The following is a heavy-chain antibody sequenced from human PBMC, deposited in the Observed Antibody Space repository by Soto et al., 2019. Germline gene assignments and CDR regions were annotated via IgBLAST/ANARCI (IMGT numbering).Heavy chain of an antibody. J-gene: IGHJ5*02. V-gene: IGHV4-34*01. D-gene: IGHD1-7*01. CDR1: GGSFSGYY. Sequence: SETLSLTCAVYGGSFSGYYWSWIRQPPGKGLEWIGEINHSGSTNYNPSLKSRVTISVDTSKNQLSLKLSSVIAADTAVYYCARTRYNWNYGDWFDPWGQGTLVTVSS. CDR2: INHSGST. CDR3: ARTRYNWNYGDWFDP.